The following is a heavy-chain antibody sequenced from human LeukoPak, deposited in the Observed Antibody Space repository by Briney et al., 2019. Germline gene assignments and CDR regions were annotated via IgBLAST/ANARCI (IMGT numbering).Heavy chain of an antibody. Sequence: SETLSLTCTVSGGSISSGGYYWSWIRQHPGKGLEWIGYIYYSGSTYYNPSLKSRVTISVDTSKNQFSLKLSSVTGSDTAVYYFARGLLRSVVDYWGQGTLVTVSS. CDR3: ARGLLRSVVDY. CDR1: GGSISSGGYY. J-gene: IGHJ4*02. V-gene: IGHV4-31*03. CDR2: IYYSGST.